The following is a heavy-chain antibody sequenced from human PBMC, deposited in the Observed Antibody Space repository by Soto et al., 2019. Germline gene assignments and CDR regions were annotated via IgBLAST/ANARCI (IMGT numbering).Heavy chain of an antibody. CDR2: IIPIFGTA. CDR3: ARDGGRHSGGIDY. Sequence: QVQLVQSGAEVKKPGSSVKVSCKASGGTFSSYSINWVRQAPGQGLEWMGEIIPIFGTATYAQKSQGRVTMTADEATSTAYMELSSLRSEDTAVYYCARDGGRHSGGIDYWGQGTLVTVSS. J-gene: IGHJ4*02. V-gene: IGHV1-69*01. CDR1: GGTFSSYS. D-gene: IGHD1-26*01.